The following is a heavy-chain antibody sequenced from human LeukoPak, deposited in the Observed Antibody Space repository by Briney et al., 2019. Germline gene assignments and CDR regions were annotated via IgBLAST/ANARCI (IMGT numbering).Heavy chain of an antibody. Sequence: PGGSLRLSCAASGFTFSSYAMSWVRQAPGKGLEWVSAISGSGGSTYYADSVKGRFTISRDNSKNTLYLQMNSLRAEDTAVYYCARIQGYDFWSGYSVEDYFDYWGQGTLVTVSS. CDR1: GFTFSSYA. CDR3: ARIQGYDFWSGYSVEDYFDY. D-gene: IGHD3-3*01. CDR2: ISGSGGST. V-gene: IGHV3-23*01. J-gene: IGHJ4*02.